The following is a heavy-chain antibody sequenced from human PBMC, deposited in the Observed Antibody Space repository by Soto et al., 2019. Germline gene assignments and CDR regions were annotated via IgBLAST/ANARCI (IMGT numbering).Heavy chain of an antibody. CDR2: ISNSGST. Sequence: SETLSLTCTVSGGSVTSDEDYWSWIRQSPGKGLEWIGYISNSGSTGYNPSLKTRLSMSVDRPKNQFTLRLTSVTAADTAVYFCATESGSTYGYFDYWGQGTQVTVS. CDR1: GGSVTSDEDY. D-gene: IGHD5-18*01. J-gene: IGHJ4*02. V-gene: IGHV4-30-4*01. CDR3: ATESGSTYGYFDY.